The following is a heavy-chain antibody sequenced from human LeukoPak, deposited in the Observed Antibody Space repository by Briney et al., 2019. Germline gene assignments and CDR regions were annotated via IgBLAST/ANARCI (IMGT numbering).Heavy chain of an antibody. CDR3: ARVYVTRGHPSSFDY. CDR1: GGSISSSSYY. J-gene: IGHJ4*02. CDR2: IYYSGST. D-gene: IGHD3-10*01. Sequence: SETLSLTCTVSGGSISSSSYYWGWIRQPPGKGLEWIGSIYYSGSTYYNPSLKSRVTISVDTSKNQFSLKLSSVTAADTAVYYCARVYVTRGHPSSFDYWGQGTLVTVSS. V-gene: IGHV4-39*07.